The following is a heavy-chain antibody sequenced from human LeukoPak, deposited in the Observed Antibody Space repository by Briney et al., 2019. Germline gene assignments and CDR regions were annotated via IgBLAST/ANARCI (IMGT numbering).Heavy chain of an antibody. CDR3: ARGFPYYYDSSGSGPIDY. J-gene: IGHJ4*02. Sequence: GGSLRLSCAASGFTVSSNYMSWVRQAPGKGLEWVSVIYSGGSTYYADSVKGRFTISRDKSKNTLYLQMNSLRAEDTAVYYCARGFPYYYDSSGSGPIDYWGQGTLVTVSS. D-gene: IGHD3-22*01. CDR2: IYSGGST. CDR1: GFTVSSNY. V-gene: IGHV3-66*01.